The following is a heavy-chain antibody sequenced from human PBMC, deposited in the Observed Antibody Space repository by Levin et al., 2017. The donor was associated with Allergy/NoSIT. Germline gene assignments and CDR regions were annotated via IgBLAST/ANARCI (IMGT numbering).Heavy chain of an antibody. J-gene: IGHJ6*03. CDR3: AKKGSIAVAGTYYYYMDV. CDR1: GFTFSSYG. D-gene: IGHD6-19*01. CDR2: ISYDGSNK. Sequence: GGSLRLSCAASGFTFSSYGMHWVRQAPGKGLEWVAVISYDGSNKYYADSVKGRFTISRDNSKNTLYLQMNSLRAEDTAVYYCAKKGSIAVAGTYYYYMDVWGKGTTVTVSS. V-gene: IGHV3-30*18.